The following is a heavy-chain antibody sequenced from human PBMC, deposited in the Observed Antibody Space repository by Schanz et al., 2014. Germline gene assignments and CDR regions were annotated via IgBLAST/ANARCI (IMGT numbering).Heavy chain of an antibody. J-gene: IGHJ4*02. CDR1: GFTFSTYG. CDR2: ISGSADSGDNT. Sequence: EVHLLESGGGLVQPGGSLRLSCAASGFTFSTYGMTWVRQAPGKGLESVSVISGSADSGDNTYYADSVKGRFTISRDNSKTTVFLQMHSLRADDTAVYYCAKEESPPSLVDYWGQGTLVTVSS. V-gene: IGHV3-23*01. CDR3: AKEESPPSLVDY.